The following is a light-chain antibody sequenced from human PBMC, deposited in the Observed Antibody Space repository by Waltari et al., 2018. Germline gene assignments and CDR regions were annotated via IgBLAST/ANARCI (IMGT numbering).Light chain of an antibody. CDR1: SSDVGAYNY. Sequence: QSALTQPPSVSGSPGQSVTISCTGTSSDVGAYNYVSWYPQHPGKAPKLMIYDVSKRTAGVPDRFSGSKSGNTASLTISGRQGEDEADYYCCSYAGSYTYVFGTGTKVTVL. CDR3: CSYAGSYTYV. CDR2: DVS. V-gene: IGLV2-11*01. J-gene: IGLJ1*01.